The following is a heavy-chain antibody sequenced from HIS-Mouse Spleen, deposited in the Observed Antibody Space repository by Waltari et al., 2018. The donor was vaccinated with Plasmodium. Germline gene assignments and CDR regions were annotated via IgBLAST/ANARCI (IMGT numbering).Heavy chain of an antibody. CDR3: ARLRYSYGYFDY. CDR1: GGSISSYY. Sequence: QVQLQESGPGLVTPSETLSLTCTVPGGSISSYYWSWIRQPPGKGLDWIGYIYYSGSTNYNPSLKSRVTISVDTSKNQFSLKLSSVTAADTAVYYCARLRYSYGYFDYWGQGTLVTVSS. V-gene: IGHV4-59*08. CDR2: IYYSGST. J-gene: IGHJ4*02. D-gene: IGHD5-18*01.